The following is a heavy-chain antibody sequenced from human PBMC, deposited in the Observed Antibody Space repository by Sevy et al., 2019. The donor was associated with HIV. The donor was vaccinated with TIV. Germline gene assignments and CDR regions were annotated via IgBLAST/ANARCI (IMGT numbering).Heavy chain of an antibody. J-gene: IGHJ4*02. Sequence: GGSLRLSCVASGFTFSNSWMNWVRQAPGKGLERVANINPGGTEEFYVDSVKGRFIISRDNAKNSLFLQMNSLRAEDTAVYYCTRVNRGTDDDYWGQGTLVTVSS. D-gene: IGHD1-1*01. CDR3: TRVNRGTDDDY. CDR1: GFTFSNSW. V-gene: IGHV3-7*01. CDR2: INPGGTEE.